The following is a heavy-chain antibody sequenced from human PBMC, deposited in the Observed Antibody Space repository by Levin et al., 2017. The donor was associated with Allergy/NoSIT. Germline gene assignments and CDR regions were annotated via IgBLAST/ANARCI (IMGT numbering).Heavy chain of an antibody. J-gene: IGHJ4*02. CDR1: GFTFSSYW. V-gene: IGHV3-7*04. CDR2: IKQDGSEK. CDR3: ARDAVGQWLVRYFDY. Sequence: GGSLRLSCAASGFTFSSYWMSWVRQAPGKGLEWVANIKQDGSEKYYVDSVKGRFTISRDNAKNSLYLQMNSLRAEDTAVYYCARDAVGQWLVRYFDYWGQGTLVTVSS. D-gene: IGHD6-19*01.